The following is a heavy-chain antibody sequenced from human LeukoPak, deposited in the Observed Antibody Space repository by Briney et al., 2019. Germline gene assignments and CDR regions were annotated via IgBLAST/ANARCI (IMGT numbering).Heavy chain of an antibody. D-gene: IGHD3-22*01. Sequence: TGGSLRLSCAASGLTFSSYWMHWVRQAPGKGLVWVSRINSDGSSTSYADSVEGRFTISRDNAKNTLYLQMDSLRAEDTAVYYCAMGPYYYDSSGYYYWGQGTLVTVSS. J-gene: IGHJ4*02. CDR1: GLTFSSYW. CDR3: AMGPYYYDSSGYYY. V-gene: IGHV3-74*01. CDR2: INSDGSST.